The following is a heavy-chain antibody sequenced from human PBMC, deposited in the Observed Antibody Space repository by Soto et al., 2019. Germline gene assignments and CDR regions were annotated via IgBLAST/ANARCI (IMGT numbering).Heavy chain of an antibody. Sequence: GGSLRLSRATSGFTFSTCAMHWVHQTPEKGLEYVSAISRNGRSTYYANSVKGRFTISRDNSKNTLYLQMDSLRAEDMAVYYCARDRCTNGVCYAPSDYWGQGTLVTVSS. D-gene: IGHD2-8*01. CDR3: ARDRCTNGVCYAPSDY. CDR1: GFTFSTCA. V-gene: IGHV3-64*01. CDR2: ISRNGRST. J-gene: IGHJ4*02.